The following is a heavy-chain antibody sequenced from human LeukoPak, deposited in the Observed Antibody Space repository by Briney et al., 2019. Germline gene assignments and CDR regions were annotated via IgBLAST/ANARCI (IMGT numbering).Heavy chain of an antibody. CDR1: GFNFRTYN. J-gene: IGHJ4*02. D-gene: IGHD3-22*01. CDR2: ISGSSSYT. CDR3: ARGHNSGYYLKY. V-gene: IGHV3-21*05. Sequence: PGGSLRLSCVGAGFNFRTYNLNWVRQAPGKGLEWGSDISGSSSYTDYADSVKGRFTISKDNANSSVFLQMDSLRAEDTAVYYCARGHNSGYYLKYWGQGTLVTVSS.